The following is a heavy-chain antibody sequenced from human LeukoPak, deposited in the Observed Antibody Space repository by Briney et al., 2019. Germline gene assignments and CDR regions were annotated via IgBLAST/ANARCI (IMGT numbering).Heavy chain of an antibody. J-gene: IGHJ6*02. V-gene: IGHV4-39*07. CDR2: IYYSGST. D-gene: IGHD6-19*01. CDR1: GGSISSSSYY. CDR3: ASLGGGLAPRYYGMDV. Sequence: PSETLSLTCTVSGGSISSSSYYWGWIRQPPGKGLEWIGSIYYSGSTYYNPSLKSRVTISVDTSKNQFFLKLSSVTAADTAVYYCASLGGGLAPRYYGMDVWGQGTTVTVSS.